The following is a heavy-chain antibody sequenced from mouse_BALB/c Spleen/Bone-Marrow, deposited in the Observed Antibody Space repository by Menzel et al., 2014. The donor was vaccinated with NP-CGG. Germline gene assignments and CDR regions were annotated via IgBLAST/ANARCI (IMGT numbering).Heavy chain of an antibody. CDR1: GFNIKDTY. D-gene: IGHD2-14*01. CDR2: IDPANGNT. CDR3: AAYYRYLAWFAD. Sequence: EVQLQQSGAELVKPGASVKLSCTASGFNIKDTYMHWVKQRPEQGLEWIGRIDPANGNTKYDPKIQCKATITADTPSNTAYLQLSILTSEDTAVYYCAAYYRYLAWFADWGQGTLVTVSA. J-gene: IGHJ3*01. V-gene: IGHV14-3*02.